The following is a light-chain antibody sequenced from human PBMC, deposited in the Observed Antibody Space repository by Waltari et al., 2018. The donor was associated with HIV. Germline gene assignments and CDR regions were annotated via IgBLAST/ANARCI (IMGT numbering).Light chain of an antibody. CDR2: EDN. Sequence: NFMLTQPHSVSESPGKTVTLSCTRSSGSIASNYGQWYQQRPGSAPTTVIYEDNQSPSGVPDRFSGSIDSSSNSASLTISGLRTEDEADYYCQSYDSSSLWVFGGGTKLTVL. V-gene: IGLV6-57*04. CDR1: SGSIASNY. CDR3: QSYDSSSLWV. J-gene: IGLJ3*02.